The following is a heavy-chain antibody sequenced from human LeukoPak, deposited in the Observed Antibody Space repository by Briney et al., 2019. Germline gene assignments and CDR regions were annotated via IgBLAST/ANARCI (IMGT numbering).Heavy chain of an antibody. CDR3: ARIAVTYTFDY. J-gene: IGHJ4*02. CDR1: GFTFSSYW. V-gene: IGHV3-74*01. D-gene: IGHD4-17*01. Sequence: GGSLRLSCAGSGFTFSSYWMHWVRQAPGKGLVWVSRISTDASSTTYADSVKGRFTISRDNAKGTLYLQMSSLRAEDTAVYYCARIAVTYTFDYWGQGTLVTVSS. CDR2: ISTDASST.